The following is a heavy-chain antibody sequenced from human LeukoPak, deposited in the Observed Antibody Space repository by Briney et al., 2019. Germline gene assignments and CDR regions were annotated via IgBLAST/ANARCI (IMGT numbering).Heavy chain of an antibody. Sequence: ETLSLTCAVYGGSLSGYNWNWIRQPPGKGLEWIAEISHSGTTHYNPSLTSRVTISVDTSKNQFSLKLTSVTAADTAVYYCVRYGDYWGQGTLVTVSS. D-gene: IGHD5-18*01. CDR3: VRYGDY. CDR2: ISHSGTT. J-gene: IGHJ4*02. CDR1: GGSLSGYN. V-gene: IGHV4-34*01.